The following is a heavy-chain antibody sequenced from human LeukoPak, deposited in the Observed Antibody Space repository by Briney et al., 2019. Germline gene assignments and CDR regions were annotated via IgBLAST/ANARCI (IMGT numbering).Heavy chain of an antibody. CDR3: ASGGGQQLVLGNWFDP. V-gene: IGHV4-34*01. CDR2: INHSGST. Sequence: PSETLSLTCAVYGGSFSGYYWSWIRQPPGKGLEWIGEINHSGSTNYNPSLKSRVTISADTSKNQFSLKLSSVTAADTAVYYCASGGGQQLVLGNWFDPWGQGTLVTVSS. CDR1: GGSFSGYY. D-gene: IGHD6-13*01. J-gene: IGHJ5*02.